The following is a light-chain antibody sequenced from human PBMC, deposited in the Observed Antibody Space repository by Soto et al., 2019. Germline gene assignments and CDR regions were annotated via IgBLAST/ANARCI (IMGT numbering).Light chain of an antibody. CDR1: SGSIASNY. V-gene: IGLV6-57*02. CDR2: EDN. Sequence: NFMLTQPHSASESPGKTVTISCTGSSGSIASNYVQWYQQRPGSAPTTVIYEDNQRPSGVPDRFSGSIDSSSNSASLTISGLKTEDEADYYCQSYDSTNLVFGGGTKVTVL. CDR3: QSYDSTNLV. J-gene: IGLJ2*01.